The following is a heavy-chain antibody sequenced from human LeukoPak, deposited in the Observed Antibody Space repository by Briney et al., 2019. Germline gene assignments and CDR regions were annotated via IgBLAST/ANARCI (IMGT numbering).Heavy chain of an antibody. J-gene: IGHJ4*02. D-gene: IGHD1-14*01. CDR2: IHYSGTT. CDR3: ARRDGTFDN. V-gene: IGHV4-59*08. CDR1: GGSVRSYY. Sequence: SETLSLTCTVSGGSVRSYYWSWIRQPPGKGLEWIGHIHYSGTTNYNPSLKSRVTISIDTPKNQFSLKLSSVTAADTAVYYCARRDGTFDNWGQGTLVTVSS.